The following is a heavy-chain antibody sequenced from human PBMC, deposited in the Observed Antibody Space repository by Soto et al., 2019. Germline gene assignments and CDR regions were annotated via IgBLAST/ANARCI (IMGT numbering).Heavy chain of an antibody. CDR3: ATASTSIAAAGSELNYYYYYYMDV. CDR2: FDPEDGET. Sequence: ASVKVSCKVSGYTLTELSMHWVRQAPGKGLEWMGGFDPEDGETIYAQKFQGRVTMTEDTSTDTAYMELSSLRSEDTAVYYCATASTSIAAAGSELNYYYYYYMDVWGKGTTVTVSS. J-gene: IGHJ6*03. V-gene: IGHV1-24*01. CDR1: GYTLTELS. D-gene: IGHD6-13*01.